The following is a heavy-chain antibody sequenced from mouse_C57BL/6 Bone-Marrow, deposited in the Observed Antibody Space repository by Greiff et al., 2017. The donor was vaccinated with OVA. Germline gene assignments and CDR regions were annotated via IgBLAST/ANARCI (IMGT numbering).Heavy chain of an antibody. V-gene: IGHV1-81*01. J-gene: IGHJ1*03. Sequence: VQLVESGAELARPGASVKLSCKASGYTFTSYGISWVKQRTGQGLEWIGEIYPRSGNTYYNEKFKGKATLTADKSSSTAYMELRSLTSEDSAVYFCARRGLYWDFDVWGTGTTVTVAS. CDR3: ARRGLYWDFDV. CDR2: IYPRSGNT. CDR1: GYTFTSYG.